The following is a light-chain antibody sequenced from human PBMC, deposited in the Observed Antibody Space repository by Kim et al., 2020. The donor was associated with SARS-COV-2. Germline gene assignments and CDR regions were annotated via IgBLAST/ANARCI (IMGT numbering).Light chain of an antibody. V-gene: IGKV1-NL1*01. CDR3: VQYFTTPLT. CDR1: QGISSN. J-gene: IGKJ4*01. CDR2: AAF. Sequence: DIQMTQSPSSLTASVGDRVTITCRASQGISSNLVWYQQKEGKAPTYLVHAAFPLESGVPSRFSVSVSGTDYTLTISSLQPEDFAVYYCVQYFTTPLTFGGGTKVDIK.